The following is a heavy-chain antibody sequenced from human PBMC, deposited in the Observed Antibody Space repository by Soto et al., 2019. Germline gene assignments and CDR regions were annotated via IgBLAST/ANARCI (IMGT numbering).Heavy chain of an antibody. J-gene: IGHJ6*02. CDR1: GYTFTGYY. Sequence: ASVKVSCKDSGYTFTGYYMHWVRQDPGQGLEWMGWINPNSGGTNYAQKFQGRVTMTGDTSISTAYMELSRLRSDDTAVYYCARELYITGTPNPHGMDVWGQGTTVTVSS. CDR2: INPNSGGT. D-gene: IGHD1-20*01. CDR3: ARELYITGTPNPHGMDV. V-gene: IGHV1-2*02.